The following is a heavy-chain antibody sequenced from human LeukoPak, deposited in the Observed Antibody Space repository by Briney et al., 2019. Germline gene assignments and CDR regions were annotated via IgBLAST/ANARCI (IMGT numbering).Heavy chain of an antibody. V-gene: IGHV3-73*01. D-gene: IGHD3-22*01. CDR2: IRSKANSYAT. CDR3: TRANDYDSSGYYYY. CDR1: GFTFSGSA. Sequence: GGSLRLSCAASGFTFSGSAMHWVRQASGKGLVWVGRIRSKANSYATAYAASVKGRFTISRDDSKNTAYLQMNSLKTEDTAVYYCTRANDYDSSGYYYYWGQGTLVTVSS. J-gene: IGHJ4*02.